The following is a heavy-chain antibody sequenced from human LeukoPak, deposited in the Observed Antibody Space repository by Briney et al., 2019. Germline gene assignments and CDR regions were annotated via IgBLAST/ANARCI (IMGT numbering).Heavy chain of an antibody. J-gene: IGHJ4*02. CDR3: ARGGAAAAGSFLDY. D-gene: IGHD6-13*01. V-gene: IGHV4-59*08. CDR1: GGSISTYY. Sequence: SETLSLTCTVSGGSISTYYWSWIRQPPGKGLEWIGYIYYSGSTNYNPSLKSRITISVDTSKNQFFLNLSSVTAADTAVYYCARGGAAAAGSFLDYWGQGTLVTVSS. CDR2: IYYSGST.